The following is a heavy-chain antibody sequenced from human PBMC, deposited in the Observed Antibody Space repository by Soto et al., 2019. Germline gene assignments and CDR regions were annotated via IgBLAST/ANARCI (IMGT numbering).Heavy chain of an antibody. D-gene: IGHD3-9*01. Sequence: SQTLALTCAISGDSVSSNSAAWNWIRQSPSRGLEWLGRTYYRSKWYNDYAVSVKSRITINPDTSKNQFSLQLNSVTPEDTAVYYCARGRYDILTGPQGFDPWGQGTLVTVSS. V-gene: IGHV6-1*01. CDR2: TYYRSKWYN. J-gene: IGHJ5*02. CDR3: ARGRYDILTGPQGFDP. CDR1: GDSVSSNSAA.